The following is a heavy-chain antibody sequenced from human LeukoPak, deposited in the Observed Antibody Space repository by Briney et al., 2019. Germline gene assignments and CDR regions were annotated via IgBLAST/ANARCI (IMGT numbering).Heavy chain of an antibody. CDR3: AAEAAYYYDSRDAFDV. CDR2: IVVGSGNT. CDR1: GCTFTSSA. Sequence: ASVKVSCKASGCTFTSSALQWVRQARGQRVEWIGWIVVGSGNTNHAQKFQERVTIAGDMSTSLVYMDLSSLRSEETAVYYCAAEAAYYYDSRDAFDVWGQGTMVTVSS. V-gene: IGHV1-58*01. J-gene: IGHJ3*01. D-gene: IGHD3-22*01.